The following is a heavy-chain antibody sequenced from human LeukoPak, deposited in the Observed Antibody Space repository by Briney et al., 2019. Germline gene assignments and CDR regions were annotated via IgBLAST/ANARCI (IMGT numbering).Heavy chain of an antibody. D-gene: IGHD5-12*01. J-gene: IGHJ4*02. CDR2: IYTSGST. V-gene: IGHV4-4*07. CDR3: ARGLVRRGYSGYDKDY. CDR1: GGSISSYY. Sequence: PSETLSLTCTVSGGSISSYYWSWIRQPAGKGLEWIGRIYTSGSTNYNPSLKSRVTMSVDTSKNQFSLKLSSVTAADTAVYYCARGLVRRGYSGYDKDYWGQGTLVTVSS.